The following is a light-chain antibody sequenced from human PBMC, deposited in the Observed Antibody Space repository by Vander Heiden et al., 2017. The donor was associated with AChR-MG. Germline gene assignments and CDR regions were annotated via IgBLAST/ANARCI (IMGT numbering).Light chain of an antibody. Sequence: DIQMTQSPSSLSASVGDRVTITCQASQDISNYLNWYQQKPGKAPKLLIYDASNLETGVPSRFSGSGSGTDFTFTISSLQPEDIATYYCLQHDNLPLTFGGGTKVEIK. CDR3: LQHDNLPLT. CDR1: QDISNY. J-gene: IGKJ4*01. V-gene: IGKV1-33*01. CDR2: DAS.